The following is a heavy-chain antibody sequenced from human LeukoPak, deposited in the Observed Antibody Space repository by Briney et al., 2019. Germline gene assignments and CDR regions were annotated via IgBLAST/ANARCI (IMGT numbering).Heavy chain of an antibody. CDR3: AKAGSIRFDY. D-gene: IGHD1-26*01. J-gene: IGHJ4*02. CDR1: GFTFSSCS. CDR2: ISGSGTGGRT. V-gene: IGHV3-23*01. Sequence: GGSLRLSCAASGFTFSSCSMNWVRQAPGKGLEWVSGISGSGTGGRTYYADSVRGRFTISRDNSKNTLYLQMNSLRAEDTAVYYCAKAGSIRFDYWGQGTLVTVSS.